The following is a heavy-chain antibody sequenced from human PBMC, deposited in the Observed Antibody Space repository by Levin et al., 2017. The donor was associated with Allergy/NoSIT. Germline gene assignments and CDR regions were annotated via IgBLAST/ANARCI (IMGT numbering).Heavy chain of an antibody. CDR2: VYYRGAT. V-gene: IGHV4-59*01. J-gene: IGHJ3*02. D-gene: IGHD3/OR15-3a*01. CDR1: GGSITDYY. Sequence: MASETLSLTCSVSGGSITDYYWSWIRQSPGKGLEWIGHVYYRGATKYNPSLKSRVSISLDTSKKQFSLQLSSVTAADTAVYYCAKDDKFWTYAFDIWGQGTVVTVSS. CDR3: AKDDKFWTYAFDI.